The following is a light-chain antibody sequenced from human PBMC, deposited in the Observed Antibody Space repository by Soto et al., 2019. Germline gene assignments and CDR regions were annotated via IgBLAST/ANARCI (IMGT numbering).Light chain of an antibody. CDR2: LNSDGRH. V-gene: IGLV4-69*01. Sequence: QLVLTQSPSASASLGASVKLTCTLSSGHSSYAIAWHQQQPEKGPRYLMKLNSDGRHSKGDGIPDRFSGPSSGAERYLTISSLQSEDEADYYCQTWGTGIQVFGGGTKLTVL. J-gene: IGLJ2*01. CDR3: QTWGTGIQV. CDR1: SGHSSYA.